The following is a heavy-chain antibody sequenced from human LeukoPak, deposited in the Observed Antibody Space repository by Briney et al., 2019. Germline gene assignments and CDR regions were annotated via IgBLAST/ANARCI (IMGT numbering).Heavy chain of an antibody. V-gene: IGHV4-59*01. CDR3: ARYSSGWQRRGFDY. J-gene: IGHJ4*02. CDR2: IYYSGST. Sequence: SETLSLTCTVSGGSISSYYWSWIRQPPGKGLEWIGYIYYSGSTNYNPSLKSRVTISVDTSKNQFSLKLSSVTAADTAVYYCARYSSGWQRRGFDYWGQGTLVTVSS. CDR1: GGSISSYY. D-gene: IGHD6-19*01.